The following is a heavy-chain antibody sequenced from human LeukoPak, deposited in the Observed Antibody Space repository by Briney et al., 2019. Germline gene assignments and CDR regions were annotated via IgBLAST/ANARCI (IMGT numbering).Heavy chain of an antibody. CDR1: GGSFSGYY. CDR3: ARAPLIMYDYYYMDV. V-gene: IGHV4-34*01. J-gene: IGHJ6*03. Sequence: SETLSLTCAVYGGSFSGYYWSWIRQPPGKGLEWIGEINHSGSTNYNPSLKSRVTISVDTSKNQFSLKLSSVTAADTAVYYCARAPLIMYDYYYMDVWGKGTTVTISS. D-gene: IGHD3-10*01. CDR2: INHSGST.